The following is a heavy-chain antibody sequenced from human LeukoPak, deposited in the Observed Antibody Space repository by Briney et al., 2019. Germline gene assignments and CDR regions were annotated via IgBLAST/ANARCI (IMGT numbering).Heavy chain of an antibody. J-gene: IGHJ4*02. Sequence: GGSLRLSCAASGFTFSSYGMHWVRQAPGKGLEWVAVISYDGSNKYYADSVKGRFTISRDSSKNTLYLQMNSLRTEDTAVYYCARAQLRYFDWSASDYWGQGTLVTVSS. CDR3: ARAQLRYFDWSASDY. CDR1: GFTFSSYG. V-gene: IGHV3-30*03. D-gene: IGHD3-9*01. CDR2: ISYDGSNK.